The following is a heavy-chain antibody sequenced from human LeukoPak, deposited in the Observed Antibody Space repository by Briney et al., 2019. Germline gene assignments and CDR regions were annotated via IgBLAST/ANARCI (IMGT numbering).Heavy chain of an antibody. CDR2: ILYDGSKK. Sequence: GGSLRLSCAASGFTFTNYNMHWVRQTQGKGLQWVAAILYDGSKKYYADSVKGRFSVYRDNSNYILYLQMNSLKAEDTAVYSCANFDADSQAFHTWGQGTMVTVSS. CDR1: GFTFTNYN. V-gene: IGHV3-30*18. CDR3: ANFDADSQAFHT. J-gene: IGHJ3*02. D-gene: IGHD3-9*01.